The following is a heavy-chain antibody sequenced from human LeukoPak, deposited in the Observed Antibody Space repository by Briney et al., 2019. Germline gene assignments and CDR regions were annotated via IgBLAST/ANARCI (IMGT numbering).Heavy chain of an antibody. CDR2: IIPIFGIA. CDR3: ARDISSLPS. V-gene: IGHV1-69*04. Sequence: SVKVSCKASGGTFSSYAISWVRQAPGQGLEWMGRIIPIFGIANYAQKFQGRVMITADKSTSTAYMELSSLRSEDTAVYYCARDISSLPSWGQGTLVTVSS. CDR1: GGTFSSYA. D-gene: IGHD3-10*01. J-gene: IGHJ5*02.